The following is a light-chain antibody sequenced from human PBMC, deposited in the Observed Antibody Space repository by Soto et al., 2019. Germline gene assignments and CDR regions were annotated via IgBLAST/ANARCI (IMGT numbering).Light chain of an antibody. CDR2: AAS. CDR3: QQSYSTVT. V-gene: IGKV1-39*01. Sequence: DIQMTQSPSSLSASVGDRVTITCRASQSISNYLNWYQQKPGKAPKLLIYAASSLQSGVPSRFSGSGSGTDFTLTISSLQPEDFATYYCQQSYSTVTFA. J-gene: IGKJ2*01. CDR1: QSISNY.